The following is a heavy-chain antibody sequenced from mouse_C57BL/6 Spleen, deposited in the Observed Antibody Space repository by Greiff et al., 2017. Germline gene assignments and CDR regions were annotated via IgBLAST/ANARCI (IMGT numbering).Heavy chain of an antibody. D-gene: IGHD2-3*01. CDR2: IDPSDSYT. Sequence: QVQLQQPGAELVKPGASVKLSCKASGYTFTSYWMQWVKQRPGQGLEWIGEIDPSDSYTNYNQKFKGKATLTVDTSSSTAYMQLSSLTSEDSAVYYCARPDGWYAMDYWGQGTSVTVSS. CDR1: GYTFTSYW. V-gene: IGHV1-50*01. CDR3: ARPDGWYAMDY. J-gene: IGHJ4*01.